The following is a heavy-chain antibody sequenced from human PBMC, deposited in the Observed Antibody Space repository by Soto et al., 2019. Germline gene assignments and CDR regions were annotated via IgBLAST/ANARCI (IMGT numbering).Heavy chain of an antibody. CDR2: TYYRANWYN. D-gene: IGHD6-13*01. Sequence: SQTLSLTCAISGDSVSSNSAAWNWIRQSPSRGLEWLGRTYYRANWYNDYAVTVKSRITINPATSKNQFSLKLNSVTTEDTAVYYCAGGSNCYYYYYCMDVWGQGTTVTVSS. V-gene: IGHV6-1*01. J-gene: IGHJ6*02. CDR1: GDSVSSNSAA. CDR3: AGGSNCYYYYYCMDV.